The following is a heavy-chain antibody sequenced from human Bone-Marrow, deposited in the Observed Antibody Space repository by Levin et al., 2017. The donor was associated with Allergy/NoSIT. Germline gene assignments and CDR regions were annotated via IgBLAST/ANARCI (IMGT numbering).Heavy chain of an antibody. CDR3: ARQRCNNAGGCFGDDWFDS. CDR1: GGSFDDGF. CDR2: VTHSGVT. J-gene: IGHJ5*01. Sequence: TLSLTCAVSGGSFDDGFWSWIRQSPGKGLAWIGEVTHSGVTEYNPSLKSRVTISVDSSKKQFSLKVTSVTAADTGVYYCARQRCNNAGGCFGDDWFDSWGRGTLVTVSS. D-gene: IGHD2-8*01. V-gene: IGHV4-34*01.